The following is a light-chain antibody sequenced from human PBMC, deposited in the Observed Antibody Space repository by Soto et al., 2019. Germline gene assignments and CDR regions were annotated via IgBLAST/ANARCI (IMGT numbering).Light chain of an antibody. CDR2: VAS. CDR3: QQYYEFPLT. CDR1: QDISSY. J-gene: IGKJ4*01. V-gene: IGKV1-8*01. Sequence: AIRMTQSPSSLSASPGDRVTITCRASQDISSYLAWYQQKPGKAPNLLFYVASTLQSGVPSRFSRSGSGTDFPLAIIRLQSEDFATYYCQQYYEFPLTFGGGTKVQTK.